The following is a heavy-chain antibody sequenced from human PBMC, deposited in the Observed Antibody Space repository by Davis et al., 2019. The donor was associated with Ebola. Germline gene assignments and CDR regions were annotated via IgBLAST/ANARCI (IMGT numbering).Heavy chain of an antibody. D-gene: IGHD6-19*01. V-gene: IGHV4-39*02. CDR1: GGSISSYY. CDR3: AREAGSGWANWFDP. J-gene: IGHJ5*02. Sequence: SETLSLTCTVSGGSISSYYWSWIRQPPGKGLEWIGSIYYSGSTYYNPSLKSRVTISVDTSKNQFTLKLSSVTAADTAVYYCAREAGSGWANWFDPWGQGTLVTVSS. CDR2: IYYSGST.